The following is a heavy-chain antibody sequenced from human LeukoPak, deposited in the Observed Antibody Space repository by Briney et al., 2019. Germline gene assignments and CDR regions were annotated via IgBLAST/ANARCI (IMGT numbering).Heavy chain of an antibody. V-gene: IGHV3-21*01. Sequence: GGSLRLSCAASGFTFSSYGMNWVRQAPGKGLEWVSSISSSSSYIYYADSVKGRFTISRDNAKNSLYLQMNSLRAEDTAVYYCARVGTMNYYYYMDVWGKGPRSPSP. D-gene: IGHD7-27*01. CDR3: ARVGTMNYYYYMDV. J-gene: IGHJ6*03. CDR2: ISSSSSYI. CDR1: GFTFSSYG.